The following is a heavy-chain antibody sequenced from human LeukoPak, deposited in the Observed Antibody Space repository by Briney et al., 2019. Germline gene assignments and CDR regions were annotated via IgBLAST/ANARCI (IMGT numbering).Heavy chain of an antibody. CDR3: ARVQGYCSGGSCYGNDY. J-gene: IGHJ4*02. Sequence: PSETLSLTCAVYGGSFSGYYWSWIRQPPGEGLEWIGEINHSGSTNYNPSLKSRVTISVDTSKNQFSLKLSSVTAADTAVYYCARVQGYCSGGSCYGNDYWGQGTLVTVPS. CDR2: INHSGST. CDR1: GGSFSGYY. D-gene: IGHD2-15*01. V-gene: IGHV4-34*01.